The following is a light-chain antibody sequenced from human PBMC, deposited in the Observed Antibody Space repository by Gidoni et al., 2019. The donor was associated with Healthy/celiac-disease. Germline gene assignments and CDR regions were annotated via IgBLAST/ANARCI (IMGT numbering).Light chain of an antibody. Sequence: EILLTQSPGTLPLSPGERATLACRASHSVSSSYLAWYQQKPGQAPRLLIYGASSRATGIPDRFSGSGSGTDFTLTISRLEPEDFAVYYCQQYGSSPRSFGQGTKVEIK. CDR3: QQYGSSPRS. CDR2: GAS. V-gene: IGKV3-20*01. CDR1: HSVSSSY. J-gene: IGKJ1*01.